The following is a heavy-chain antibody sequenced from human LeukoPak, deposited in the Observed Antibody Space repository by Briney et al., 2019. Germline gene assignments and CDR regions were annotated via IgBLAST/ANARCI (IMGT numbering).Heavy chain of an antibody. Sequence: GASVKVSCKASGYTFTSYDINWVRQATGQGLEWMGWMNPNSGNTGYAQKFQGRVTMTRNTSISTAYMELSSLRSEGTAVYYCARAEDLLRYFDWLTDWGQGTLVTVSS. D-gene: IGHD3-9*01. V-gene: IGHV1-8*01. CDR1: GYTFTSYD. J-gene: IGHJ4*02. CDR3: ARAEDLLRYFDWLTD. CDR2: MNPNSGNT.